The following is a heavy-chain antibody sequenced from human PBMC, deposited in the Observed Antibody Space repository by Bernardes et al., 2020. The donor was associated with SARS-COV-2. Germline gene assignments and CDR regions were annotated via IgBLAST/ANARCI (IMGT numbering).Heavy chain of an antibody. J-gene: IGHJ4*02. CDR1: GLTVSSNY. CDR3: ARRLATGWHLDY. V-gene: IGHV3-66*01. D-gene: IGHD6-19*01. Sequence: GWSLRLSCAASGLTVSSNYMTWVRQAPGKGLEWVSVIYRGGNTYYADSVKARFTISRDNSKNTLFLQMNSLRAEDTAVYYCARRLATGWHLDYWGQGSLVTVSS. CDR2: IYRGGNT.